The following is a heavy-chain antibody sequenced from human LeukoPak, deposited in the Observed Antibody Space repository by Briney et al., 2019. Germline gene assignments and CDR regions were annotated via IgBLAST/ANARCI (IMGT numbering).Heavy chain of an antibody. CDR1: GFTFDDYG. Sequence: GGSLRLSCAASGFTFDDYGMSWVRQAPGKGLEWVSGINWNGGSTGYADSVKGRFTISRDNAKNSLYLQMNSLRAEDMAFYYCAKNRRRGYFGSGSNFDYWGQGTLVIVSS. V-gene: IGHV3-20*04. CDR2: INWNGGST. CDR3: AKNRRRGYFGSGSNFDY. J-gene: IGHJ4*02. D-gene: IGHD3-10*01.